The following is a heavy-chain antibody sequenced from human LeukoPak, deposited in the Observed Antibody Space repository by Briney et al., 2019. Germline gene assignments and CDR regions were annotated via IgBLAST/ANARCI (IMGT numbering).Heavy chain of an antibody. J-gene: IGHJ4*02. CDR2: INPNSGGT. CDR3: ARVAVRIAAAGTFGY. V-gene: IGHV1-2*02. D-gene: IGHD6-13*01. Sequence: SAKVSCKASGYTFTGYYMHWVRQAPGQGLEWMGWINPNSGGTNYAQKFQGRVTMTRDTSISTAYMELSRLRSDDTAVYYCARVAVRIAAAGTFGYWGQGTLVTVSS. CDR1: GYTFTGYY.